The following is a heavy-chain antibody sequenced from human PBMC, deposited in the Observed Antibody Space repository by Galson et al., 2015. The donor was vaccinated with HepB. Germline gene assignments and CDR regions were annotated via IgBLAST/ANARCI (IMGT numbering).Heavy chain of an antibody. CDR1: GGSISSSSHY. CDR3: ARAVGWVEMSTTREAFDI. Sequence: TLSLTCAVSGGSISSSSHYWSWIRQHPGKGLEWIENIYYRGSAFYNPSLKSRVAISIDTSENQFSLKLTSVTAADTAFYYCARAVGWVEMSTTREAFDIWGPGTLVTASS. CDR2: IYYRGSA. V-gene: IGHV4-31*11. J-gene: IGHJ3*02. D-gene: IGHD5-24*01.